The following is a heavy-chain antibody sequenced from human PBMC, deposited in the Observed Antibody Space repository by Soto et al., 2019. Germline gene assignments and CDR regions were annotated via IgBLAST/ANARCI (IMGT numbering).Heavy chain of an antibody. D-gene: IGHD2-8*02. CDR2: ITGAGDT. CDR1: GFTFRNYA. Sequence: EVQLLESGGGLVQPGGSRRLLCAASGFTFRNYAMTWVRQAPGKGLEWVSTITGAGDTYFADTVKGRFTISRDISKSTLFLQMDSLRAEDTAVYYCARTDKYDSQSTGWANRFDSWGQGTLVTVSS. J-gene: IGHJ4*02. CDR3: ARTDKYDSQSTGWANRFDS. V-gene: IGHV3-23*01.